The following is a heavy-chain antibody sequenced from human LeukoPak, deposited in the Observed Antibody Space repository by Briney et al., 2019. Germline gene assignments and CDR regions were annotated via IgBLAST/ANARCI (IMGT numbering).Heavy chain of an antibody. CDR2: ISGSGGST. D-gene: IGHD3-3*01. V-gene: IGHV3-23*01. Sequence: GGSLRLSCAASGLTFSTYGMNWVRQAPGKGLEWVSAISGSGGSTYYADSVKGRFTISRDNSKNTLYLQMNSLRAEDTAVYYCAKCPYYDFWSGYPYYFDYWGQGTLVTVSS. J-gene: IGHJ4*02. CDR1: GLTFSTYG. CDR3: AKCPYYDFWSGYPYYFDY.